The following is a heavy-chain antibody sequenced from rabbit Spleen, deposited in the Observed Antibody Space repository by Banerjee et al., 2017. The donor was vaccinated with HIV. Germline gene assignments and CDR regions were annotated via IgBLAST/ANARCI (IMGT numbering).Heavy chain of an antibody. CDR1: GFSFSSSYY. J-gene: IGHJ6*01. Sequence: QEQLVESGGDLVQPEGSLTLICTASGFSFSSSYYMCWVRQAPGKGLEWIACIYGGDGSSTAYANWAKGRFTISKTSSTTVTLQMTSLTAADTATYFCARDTGSSFSSYGMDLWGPGTLVTVS. V-gene: IGHV1S45*01. CDR2: IYGGDGSST. D-gene: IGHD8-1*01. CDR3: ARDTGSSFSSYGMDL.